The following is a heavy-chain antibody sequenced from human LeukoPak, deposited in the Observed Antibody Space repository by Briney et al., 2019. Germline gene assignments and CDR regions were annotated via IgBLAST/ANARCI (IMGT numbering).Heavy chain of an antibody. J-gene: IGHJ4*02. Sequence: GGSLRLSCAASGFTFSSYSMTWVRQAPGKGLEWVSVVSGSGGSTYYADSVKGRFAISRDNSKNTLYLQMNSLRAEDTAVYYSARETAAGFDYWGQGTLVTVSS. D-gene: IGHD6-13*01. CDR3: ARETAAGFDY. V-gene: IGHV3-23*01. CDR1: GFTFSSYS. CDR2: VSGSGGST.